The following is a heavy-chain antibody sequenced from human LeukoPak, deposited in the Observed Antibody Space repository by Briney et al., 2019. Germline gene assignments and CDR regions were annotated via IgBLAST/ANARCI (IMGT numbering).Heavy chain of an antibody. CDR3: ARDAFVLRFLEWSLGDY. D-gene: IGHD3-3*01. J-gene: IGHJ4*02. CDR1: GCTFTGYY. CDR2: INPNSGGT. Sequence: ASVKVSCKASGCTFTGYYMHWVRQAPGQGLEWMGWINPNSGGTNYAQKFQGRVTMTRDTSISTAYMELSRLRSDDTAVYYCARDAFVLRFLEWSLGDYWGQGTLVTVSS. V-gene: IGHV1-2*02.